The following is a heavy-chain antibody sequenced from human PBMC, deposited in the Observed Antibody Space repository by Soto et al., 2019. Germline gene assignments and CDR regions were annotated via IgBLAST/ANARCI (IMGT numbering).Heavy chain of an antibody. Sequence: EAQLVESGGGLVQPGGSLRLSCAASGFTFSNYEMHWFRQAPGKGLEYVSGISNNGAHTDYAKSVKGRFTISRDNSENTLYLQMGSLRAEDMGLYYCARRGYGSRWPNVYMDVWGKGTTVTVSS. CDR1: GFTFSNYE. J-gene: IGHJ6*03. D-gene: IGHD6-13*01. CDR2: ISNNGAHT. V-gene: IGHV3-64*01. CDR3: ARRGYGSRWPNVYMDV.